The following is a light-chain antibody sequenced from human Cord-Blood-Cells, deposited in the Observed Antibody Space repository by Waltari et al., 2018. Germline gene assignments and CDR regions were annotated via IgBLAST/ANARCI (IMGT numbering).Light chain of an antibody. V-gene: IGKV3-11*01. CDR2: DSS. Sequence: EIMLTQSPATLSLSPGERATLSCSASQSVSSYLAWYQQKPGQAPRLLIYDSSNRATGIPARFSGSGSGTDFTLTISSLGPEDFAVYYCQQRSNWPLTFGPGTKVDIK. J-gene: IGKJ3*01. CDR3: QQRSNWPLT. CDR1: QSVSSY.